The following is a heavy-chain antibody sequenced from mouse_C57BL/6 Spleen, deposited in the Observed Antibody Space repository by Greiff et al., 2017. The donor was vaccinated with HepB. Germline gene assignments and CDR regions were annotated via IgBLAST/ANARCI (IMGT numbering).Heavy chain of an antibody. J-gene: IGHJ4*01. Sequence: VQLKESGPELVKPGASVKISCKASGYSFTDYNMNWVKQSNGQSLEWIGVINPNYGTTSYNQKFKGKATLTVDQSSSTAYMQRNSLTSEDSAVYYCARCYYYGSSNVMDYWGQGTSVTVSS. D-gene: IGHD1-1*01. V-gene: IGHV1-39*01. CDR3: ARCYYYGSSNVMDY. CDR1: GYSFTDYN. CDR2: INPNYGTT.